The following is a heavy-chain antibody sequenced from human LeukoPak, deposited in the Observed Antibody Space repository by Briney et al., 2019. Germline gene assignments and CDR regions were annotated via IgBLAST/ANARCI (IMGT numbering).Heavy chain of an antibody. CDR1: GYNFANYW. Sequence: GESLKISCKASGYNFANYWIGWVRQMPGKGLEWMGIIYPGDSDTRYSPSFQGQVTISADKSISTAYLQWSSLKASDTAMYYCARQSEMVRGVIPNKSFDYWGQGTLVTVSS. V-gene: IGHV5-51*01. CDR3: ARQSEMVRGVIPNKSFDY. CDR2: IYPGDSDT. J-gene: IGHJ4*02. D-gene: IGHD3-10*01.